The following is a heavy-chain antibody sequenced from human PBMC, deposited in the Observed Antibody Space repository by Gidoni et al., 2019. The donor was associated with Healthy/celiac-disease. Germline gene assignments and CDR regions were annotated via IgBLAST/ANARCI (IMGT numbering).Heavy chain of an antibody. CDR1: GFPVSSNY. Sequence: EVPLVEAGGGVVQPGGSLRPPCAASGFPVSSNYMSWVRQAPGKGLEWVLVIYNGGSTYYADSVEGRFTISRDKSKNTLYLLIHSLRADDTAVYYFAREGAVAGTGDYWGQGTLVTVSS. J-gene: IGHJ4*02. D-gene: IGHD6-19*01. CDR3: AREGAVAGTGDY. V-gene: IGHV3-66*02. CDR2: IYNGGST.